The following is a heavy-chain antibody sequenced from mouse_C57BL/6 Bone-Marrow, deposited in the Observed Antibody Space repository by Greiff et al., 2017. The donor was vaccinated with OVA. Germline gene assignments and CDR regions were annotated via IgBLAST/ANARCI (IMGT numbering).Heavy chain of an antibody. CDR1: GFTFSSYA. V-gene: IGHV5-4*01. Sequence: EVKVVDSGGGLVKPGGSLKLSCAASGFTFSSYAMSWVRQTPEKRLEWVATISDGGSYTYYPDNVKGRFTISRDNDKNNLYLQMSHLKSEDTAMYYCAREKRSSWFAYWGQGTLVTVSA. CDR3: AREKRSSWFAY. CDR2: ISDGGSYT. J-gene: IGHJ3*01.